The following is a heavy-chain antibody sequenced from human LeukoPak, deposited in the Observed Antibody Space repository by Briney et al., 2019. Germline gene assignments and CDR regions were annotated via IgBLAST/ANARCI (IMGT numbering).Heavy chain of an antibody. D-gene: IGHD3-22*01. Sequence: ASVKLSCKASGYTFTSYGISWVRQAPGQGLEWMGWISAYNGNTNYAQKLQGRVTMTTDTSTSTAYMELRSLRSDDTAVYYCARGMYYYDSSGYYRQGYYYYGMDVWGQGTTVTVSS. CDR3: ARGMYYYDSSGYYRQGYYYYGMDV. V-gene: IGHV1-18*01. J-gene: IGHJ6*02. CDR1: GYTFTSYG. CDR2: ISAYNGNT.